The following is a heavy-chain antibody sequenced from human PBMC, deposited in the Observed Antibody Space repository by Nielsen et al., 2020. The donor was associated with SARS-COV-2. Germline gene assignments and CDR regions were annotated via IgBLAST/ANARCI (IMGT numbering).Heavy chain of an antibody. V-gene: IGHV3-30*18. Sequence: GESLKISCAASGFTFSSYGMHWVRQAPGKGLEWVAVISYDGSNKYYADSVKGRFTISRDNSKNTLYLQMNSLRAEDTAVYYCAKDRVEMATKYYFDYWGQGTLVTVSS. CDR3: AKDRVEMATKYYFDY. CDR2: ISYDGSNK. J-gene: IGHJ4*02. CDR1: GFTFSSYG. D-gene: IGHD5-24*01.